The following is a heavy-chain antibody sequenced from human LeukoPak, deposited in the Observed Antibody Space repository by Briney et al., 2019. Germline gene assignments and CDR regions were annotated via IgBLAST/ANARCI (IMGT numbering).Heavy chain of an antibody. CDR1: GGSFSTYY. CDR3: ARAGANGIEAAGSLRY. J-gene: IGHJ4*02. CDR2: IYYTGTT. V-gene: IGHV4-59*01. D-gene: IGHD6-13*01. Sequence: PSETLSLTCAVSGGSFSTYYWSWIRQPPGKGLEWIGFIYYTGTTNYNPSLKSRVTISVDTSKNQFSLKLSSVTAADTAVYYCARAGANGIEAAGSLRYWGQGTLVTVSP.